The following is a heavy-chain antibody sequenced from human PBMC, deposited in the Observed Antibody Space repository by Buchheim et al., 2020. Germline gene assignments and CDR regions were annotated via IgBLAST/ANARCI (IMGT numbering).Heavy chain of an antibody. V-gene: IGHV3-23*01. CDR1: GFTFSSYA. CDR2: ISGSGGST. CDR3: AKDKTYSSSWYRGMDV. J-gene: IGHJ6*02. Sequence: EVQLLESGGGLVQPGGSLRLSCAASGFTFSSYAMSWVRQAPGKGLEWVSAISGSGGSTHYVDSVKGRFTISRDNSKNTLYLQMNSLRAEDTAVYYCAKDKTYSSSWYRGMDVWGQGTT. D-gene: IGHD6-13*01.